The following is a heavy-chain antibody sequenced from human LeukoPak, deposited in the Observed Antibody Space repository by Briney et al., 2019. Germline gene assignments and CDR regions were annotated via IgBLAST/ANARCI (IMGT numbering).Heavy chain of an antibody. J-gene: IGHJ3*02. CDR2: IYYSGST. CDR1: GGSISSNTYY. V-gene: IGHV4-39*01. Sequence: SETLSLTCIGSGGSISSNTYYWGWVRQPPGKGLEWIGSIYYSGSTYYNPSLKSRVTISVDTSKNQFSLKLSSVTAADTAVYYSAIPRALGSWYQLLAAFYIWGQGTMVTVSS. CDR3: AIPRALGSWYQLLAAFYI. D-gene: IGHD6-13*01.